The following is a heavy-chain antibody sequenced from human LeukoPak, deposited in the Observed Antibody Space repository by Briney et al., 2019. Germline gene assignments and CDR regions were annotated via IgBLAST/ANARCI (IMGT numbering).Heavy chain of an antibody. D-gene: IGHD6-6*01. CDR1: GFTFSSYG. CDR2: ISGSGDST. Sequence: GGSLRLSCAASGFTFSSYGMHWVRQAPGKGLEWVSAISGSGDSTYYADSVKGRFTISRDNSKNTLYLQMNSLRAEDTAVYYCAKDGYTSSLIHPGATEFDFWGQGTLVTVSS. J-gene: IGHJ4*02. CDR3: AKDGYTSSLIHPGATEFDF. V-gene: IGHV3-23*01.